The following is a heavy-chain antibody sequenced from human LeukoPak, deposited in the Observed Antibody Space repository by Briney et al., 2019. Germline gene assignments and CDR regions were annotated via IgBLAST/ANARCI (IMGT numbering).Heavy chain of an antibody. CDR3: ARERDSVPLYYYYGMDV. V-gene: IGHV1-69*04. J-gene: IGHJ6*02. CDR1: GGAFSSYA. Sequence: SVKVSCKASGGAFSSYAISWVRQAPGQGLEWMGRIIPILGIANYAQKFQGRVTITADKSTSTAYMELSSLRSEDTAVYYSARERDSVPLYYYYGMDVWGQGTTVTVSS. CDR2: IIPILGIA. D-gene: IGHD5/OR15-5a*01.